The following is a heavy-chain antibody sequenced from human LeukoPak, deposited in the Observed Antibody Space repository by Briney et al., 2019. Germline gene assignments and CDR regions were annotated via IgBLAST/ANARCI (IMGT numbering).Heavy chain of an antibody. J-gene: IGHJ3*02. CDR2: IYYSGST. D-gene: IGHD1-26*01. Sequence: SETLSLTCTVSGGSISSYYWSWIRQPPGKGLEWIGYIYYSGSTNYNPSLKSRVTISVDTSKNQFSLKLSSVTAADTAVYYCARGSGSYGDIWGQGQWSPSLQ. CDR1: GGSISSYY. CDR3: ARGSGSYGDI. V-gene: IGHV4-59*01.